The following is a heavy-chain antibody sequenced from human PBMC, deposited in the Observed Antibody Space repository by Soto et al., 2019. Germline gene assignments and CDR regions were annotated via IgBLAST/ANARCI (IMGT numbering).Heavy chain of an antibody. CDR2: IYPGDSDS. V-gene: IGHV5-51*01. CDR3: ARTSAAGKYYYGMDV. Sequence: PGESLKISCKGSGYSFTSYWIGWVRQMPGKGLEWMGIIYPGDSDSRYSPSFQGQVTISADKSISTAYLQWSSLKASDTAMYYCARTSAAGKYYYGMDVWGQGTTVTVSS. CDR1: GYSFTSYW. D-gene: IGHD6-13*01. J-gene: IGHJ6*02.